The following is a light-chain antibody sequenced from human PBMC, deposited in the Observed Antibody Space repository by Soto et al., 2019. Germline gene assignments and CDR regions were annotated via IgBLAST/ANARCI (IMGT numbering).Light chain of an antibody. CDR2: DAS. V-gene: IGKV1-33*01. CDR3: QQYDNLPLT. CDR1: QDIGKY. J-gene: IGKJ3*01. Sequence: DIQMTQSPSSLSASVGDRVTITCQASQDIGKYLNWYQQKPGKAPNFLIYDASSLETGVPSRFSGYGSGTNFSFTISSLQPEDLATYYCQQYDNLPLTFGPGTKVDIK.